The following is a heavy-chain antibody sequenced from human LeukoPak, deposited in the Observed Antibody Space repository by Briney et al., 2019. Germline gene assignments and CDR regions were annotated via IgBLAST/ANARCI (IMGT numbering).Heavy chain of an antibody. CDR2: IYTSGST. J-gene: IGHJ5*02. V-gene: IGHV4-4*09. CDR1: GGSISSYY. D-gene: IGHD2-2*01. CDR3: ARLVEPRSYAYWFDP. Sequence: SETLSLTCTVSGGSISSYYWSWIRQPPGKGLEWIGYIYTSGSTNYNPSLKSRVSISVDTSKNQFSLKLSSVTAADTAVYYCARLVEPRSYAYWFDPWGQGTLVTGSS.